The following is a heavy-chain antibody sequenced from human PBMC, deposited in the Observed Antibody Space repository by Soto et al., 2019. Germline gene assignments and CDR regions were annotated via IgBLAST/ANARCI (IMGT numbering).Heavy chain of an antibody. D-gene: IGHD3-3*01. J-gene: IGHJ6*02. V-gene: IGHV3-53*01. Sequence: GGSLRLSCAASGFTVSSNYMSWVRQAPGKGLEWVSVIYSGGSTYYADSVKGRFTISRDNSKNTMYLQMNSLRAEDTAVYYCARGSNGITIFGVVTPYYYYGMDVWGQGTTVTVSS. CDR2: IYSGGST. CDR1: GFTVSSNY. CDR3: ARGSNGITIFGVVTPYYYYGMDV.